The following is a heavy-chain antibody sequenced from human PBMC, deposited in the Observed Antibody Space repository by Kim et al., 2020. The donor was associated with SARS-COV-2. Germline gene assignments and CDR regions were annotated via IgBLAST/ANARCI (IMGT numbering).Heavy chain of an antibody. CDR3: ARWDISYGMDV. D-gene: IGHD2-15*01. J-gene: IGHJ6*02. Sequence: DAGKGRYTISRDNAKNRLYRQMSRLRGEDTAVYYCARWDISYGMDVWGQGTTVTVSS. V-gene: IGHV3-74*01.